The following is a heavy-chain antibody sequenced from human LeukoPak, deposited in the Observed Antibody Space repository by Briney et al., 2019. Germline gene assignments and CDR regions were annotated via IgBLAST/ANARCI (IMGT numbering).Heavy chain of an antibody. J-gene: IGHJ4*02. Sequence: GESLKISVKVSGYRLTSYWTGWVRQLPGKGLDWLGIIYPSNSDTRYSPSFQGQVTISADKSISTAYLQWSSLKASDTAMYFCARHDGSGSYYPDYWGQGILVTVSS. D-gene: IGHD3-10*01. V-gene: IGHV5-51*01. CDR3: ARHDGSGSYYPDY. CDR1: GYRLTSYW. CDR2: IYPSNSDT.